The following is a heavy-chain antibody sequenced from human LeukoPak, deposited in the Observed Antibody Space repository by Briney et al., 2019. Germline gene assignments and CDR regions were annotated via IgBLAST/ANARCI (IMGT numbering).Heavy chain of an antibody. D-gene: IGHD6-19*01. V-gene: IGHV1-18*01. CDR3: ARDRAVAGPYCFDY. Sequence: ASVRVSCKASGYTFTNFGLSWLRQAPGQGLEWMAWISVYNGNTNYAQKVQGRVTMTTDTSTSTAYLELRSLRSDDTAVYYCARDRAVAGPYCFDYWGQGSLVTVSS. CDR2: ISVYNGNT. J-gene: IGHJ4*02. CDR1: GYTFTNFG.